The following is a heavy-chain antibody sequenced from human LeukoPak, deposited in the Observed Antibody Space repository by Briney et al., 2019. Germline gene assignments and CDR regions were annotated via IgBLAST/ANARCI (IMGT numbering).Heavy chain of an antibody. V-gene: IGHV3-48*01. CDR2: IRSNSDTI. CDR1: GFTFSSYS. J-gene: IGHJ4*02. D-gene: IGHD5-12*01. Sequence: PGGSLRLSCAASGFTFSSYSMNWVRQAPGKGLEWLSYIRSNSDTIYYADSVKGRFTISRDNAENSLYLQMSSLRAEDTAVYYCARDPRYSGYDYFDYWGQGTLVTVSS. CDR3: ARDPRYSGYDYFDY.